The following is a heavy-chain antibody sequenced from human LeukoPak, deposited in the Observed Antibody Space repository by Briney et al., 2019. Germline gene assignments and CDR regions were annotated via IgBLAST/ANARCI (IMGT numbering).Heavy chain of an antibody. D-gene: IGHD5-12*01. CDR2: IGISSGNT. J-gene: IGHJ4*01. CDR1: GFNFIDYS. CDR3: ARDHRYAFDN. V-gene: IGHV3-48*01. Sequence: GGSLRLSCAASGFNFIDYSMNWVRQAPGKGLEWISYIGISSGNTKYAVSVKGRFTISRDKARNSLYLQMNSLRVEDTAMYYCARDHRYAFDNWGHGTLATVSS.